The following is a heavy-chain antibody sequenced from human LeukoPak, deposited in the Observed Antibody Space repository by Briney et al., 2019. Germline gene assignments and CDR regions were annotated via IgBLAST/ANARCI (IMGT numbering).Heavy chain of an antibody. V-gene: IGHV3-7*03. J-gene: IGHJ3*02. Sequence: GGSLRLSCAASGFTFSSYWMSWVRQAPGKGLEWVANIKQDGSEKYYVDSVKGRFTISRDNAKNSLYLQMDSLRAEDTAIYYCAKALTRWAFDMWGQGTMVTVSS. CDR3: AKALTRWAFDM. CDR2: IKQDGSEK. CDR1: GFTFSSYW. D-gene: IGHD3-16*01.